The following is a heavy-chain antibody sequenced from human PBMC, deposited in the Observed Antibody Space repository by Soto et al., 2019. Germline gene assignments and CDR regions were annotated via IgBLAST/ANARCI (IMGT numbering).Heavy chain of an antibody. CDR1: GFTVTINY. CDR2: IYTGGTT. V-gene: IGHV3-53*01. CDR3: HGYGH. Sequence: EVQVVESGGGLIQPGGSLRLSCAVSGFTVTINYMSWVRQAPGKGLEWVSVIYTGGTTFYADSVKGRFTISRGTSRNTLYLQMNSLRGEDTAVYYCHGYGHWGQGTLVTVSS. J-gene: IGHJ4*02. D-gene: IGHD5-12*01.